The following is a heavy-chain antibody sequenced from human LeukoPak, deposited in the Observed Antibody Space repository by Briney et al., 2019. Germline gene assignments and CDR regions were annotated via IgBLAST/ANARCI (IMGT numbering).Heavy chain of an antibody. CDR2: FSGSGSRT. CDR3: AKNALAAGVAHYYDSSGSFDY. Sequence: PGGSLRLSCAASGFIFNSFAMSWVRQAPGKGLEWVSTFSGSGSRTSYADSVKGRFTISRDNSKNTLYLQMKSLRAEDTAVYYCAKNALAAGVAHYYDSSGSFDYWGQGTLVTVSS. CDR1: GFIFNSFA. J-gene: IGHJ4*02. D-gene: IGHD3-22*01. V-gene: IGHV3-23*01.